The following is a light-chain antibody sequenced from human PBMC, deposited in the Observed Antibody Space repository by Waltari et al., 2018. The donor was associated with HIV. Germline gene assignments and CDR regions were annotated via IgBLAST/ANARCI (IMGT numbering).Light chain of an antibody. CDR3: YSATENNLV. Sequence: SYELTQPSSLSVSPGQPARTTCSGDVLSKKFARWFQQKPGQTPVLIIYKENERLSGIPERFPGSSSGTTVTLTIRGAQVDDEADYYCYSATENNLVFGGGTKLTVL. J-gene: IGLJ2*01. CDR2: KEN. CDR1: VLSKKF. V-gene: IGLV3-27*01.